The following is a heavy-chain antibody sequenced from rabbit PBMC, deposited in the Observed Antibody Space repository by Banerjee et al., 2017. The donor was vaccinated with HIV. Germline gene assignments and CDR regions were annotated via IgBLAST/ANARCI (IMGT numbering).Heavy chain of an antibody. J-gene: IGHJ4*01. V-gene: IGHV1S40*01. Sequence: QSLEESGGDLVKPGASLTLTCKASEIDFSSYYYMCWVRQAPGKGLEWIGCIYNGDGTTFYASWAKGRFTISETSSTTVTLQMTSLAAADTATYFCARDRAGFNLWGPGTLVTVS. D-gene: IGHD4-1*01. CDR3: ARDRAGFNL. CDR2: IYNGDGTT. CDR1: EIDFSSYYY.